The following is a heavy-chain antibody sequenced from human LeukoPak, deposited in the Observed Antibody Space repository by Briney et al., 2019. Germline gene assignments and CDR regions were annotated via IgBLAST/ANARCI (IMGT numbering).Heavy chain of an antibody. CDR3: AKDEITMVRGVIDY. CDR1: GFTFSTYG. J-gene: IGHJ4*02. D-gene: IGHD3-10*01. Sequence: GGTLRLSCAASGFTFSTYGMSWVRQAPGKGLEWVSAISGSGGSTYYADSVKGRFTISRDNSKNTLYLQMNSLRAEDTAVYYCAKDEITMVRGVIDYWGQGTLVTVSS. V-gene: IGHV3-23*01. CDR2: ISGSGGST.